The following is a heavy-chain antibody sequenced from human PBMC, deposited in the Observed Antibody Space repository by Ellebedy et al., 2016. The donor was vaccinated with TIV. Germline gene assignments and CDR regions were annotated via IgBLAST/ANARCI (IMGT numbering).Heavy chain of an antibody. V-gene: IGHV3-23*01. Sequence: GESLKISCAASGFTFSNYVMSWVRQAPGKGLEWVSSISVGVGNTYYADSVKGRFTISRDNSKNTLYLQMNSLRAEGTAVYYCAKGWGGSCYWEAYWGQGTLVTVSS. CDR2: ISVGVGNT. J-gene: IGHJ4*02. D-gene: IGHD2-15*01. CDR1: GFTFSNYV. CDR3: AKGWGGSCYWEAY.